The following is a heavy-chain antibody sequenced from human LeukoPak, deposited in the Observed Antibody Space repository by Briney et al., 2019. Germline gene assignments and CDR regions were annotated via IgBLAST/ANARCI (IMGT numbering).Heavy chain of an antibody. CDR2: IYSSGST. Sequence: PSETLSLTCTVSGGSISSYYWSWIRQPPGKELEWIGYIYSSGSTNYNPSLKSRVTISVDTSRNQFSLKLSSVTAADTAVYYCARTDSRSGIDNWGQGTLVTVSA. J-gene: IGHJ4*02. V-gene: IGHV4-59*08. CDR3: ARTDSRSGIDN. D-gene: IGHD1-26*01. CDR1: GGSISSYY.